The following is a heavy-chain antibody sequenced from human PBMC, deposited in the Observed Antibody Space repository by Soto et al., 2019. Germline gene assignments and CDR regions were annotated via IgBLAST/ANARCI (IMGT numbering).Heavy chain of an antibody. J-gene: IGHJ4*02. D-gene: IGHD1-26*01. CDR3: AKLVVSGSLGSADY. CDR2: ISGSGGST. CDR1: GFTFSSYA. V-gene: IGHV3-23*01. Sequence: EVQLLESGGGLVQPGGSLRLSCAASGFTFSSYAMSWVRQAPGKGLEWVSAISGSGGSTYYADSVKGRFTISRDKSKNTLYLQMNSLRAEDTAVYYCAKLVVSGSLGSADYWGQGTLVTVSS.